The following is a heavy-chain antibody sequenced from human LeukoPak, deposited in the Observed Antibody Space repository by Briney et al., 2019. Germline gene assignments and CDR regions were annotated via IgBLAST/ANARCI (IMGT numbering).Heavy chain of an antibody. Sequence: GGSLRLSCAASGFTFSSYWMSWVRQAPGKGLEWVANIKQDGSEKYYVDSVKGRFTISRDNAKNSLDLQMNSLRAEDTAVYYCASKDGYSSSWYVYWGQGTLVTVSS. CDR1: GFTFSSYW. CDR3: ASKDGYSSSWYVY. D-gene: IGHD6-13*01. J-gene: IGHJ4*02. CDR2: IKQDGSEK. V-gene: IGHV3-7*01.